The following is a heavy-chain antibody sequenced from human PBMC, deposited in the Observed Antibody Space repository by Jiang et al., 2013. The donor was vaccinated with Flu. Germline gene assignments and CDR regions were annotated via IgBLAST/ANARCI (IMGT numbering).Heavy chain of an antibody. CDR3: AREDRLAAAFSFDY. D-gene: IGHD6-13*01. CDR1: GGSFSGYY. Sequence: KPSETLSLTCAVYGGSFSGYYWSWIRQPPGKGLEWIGEINHSGSTNYNPSLKSRVTISVDTSKNQFSLKLSSVTAADTAVYYCAREDRLAAAFSFDYWGQGTLVTVSS. V-gene: IGHV4-34*01. CDR2: INHSGST. J-gene: IGHJ4*02.